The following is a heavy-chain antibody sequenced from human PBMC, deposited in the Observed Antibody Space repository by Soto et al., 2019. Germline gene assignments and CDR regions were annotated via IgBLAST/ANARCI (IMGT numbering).Heavy chain of an antibody. CDR3: AKLLWFGELFGSVEFDY. CDR1: GFTFSSYA. J-gene: IGHJ4*02. D-gene: IGHD3-10*01. V-gene: IGHV3-23*01. CDR2: ISGSGGST. Sequence: GGSLRLSWAASGFTFSSYAMRWVRQAPGEGLEWVSAISGSGGSTYYADSVKGRFTISRDNSKNTLYLQMNSLRAEDTAVYYCAKLLWFGELFGSVEFDYWGQGTLVTVSS.